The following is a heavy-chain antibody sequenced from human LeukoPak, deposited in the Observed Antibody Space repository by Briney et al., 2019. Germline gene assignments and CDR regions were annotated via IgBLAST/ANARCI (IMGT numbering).Heavy chain of an antibody. Sequence: SETLSLTCTVSGGSISSSSYYWGWIRQPPGKGLEWIGSIYYSGSTHYNPSLKSRVTISVDTSKNQFSLKLSSVTAADTAVYSCATTSIAVAGYNWFDPWGQGTLVTVSS. V-gene: IGHV4-39*01. D-gene: IGHD6-19*01. CDR3: ATTSIAVAGYNWFDP. CDR2: IYYSGST. J-gene: IGHJ5*02. CDR1: GGSISSSSYY.